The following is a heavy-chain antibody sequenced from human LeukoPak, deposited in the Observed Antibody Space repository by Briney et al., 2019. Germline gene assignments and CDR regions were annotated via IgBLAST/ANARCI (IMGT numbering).Heavy chain of an antibody. D-gene: IGHD2-2*01. CDR2: INPNSGGT. CDR3: ARGTRGWYQLRWFDP. Sequence: GASVKVSCKASGYTFTGYYMRWVRQAPGQGLEWMGWINPNSGGTNYAQKFQDRVTMTRDTSISTAYMELSRLRSDDTAVYYCARGTRGWYQLRWFDPWGQGTLVTVSS. J-gene: IGHJ5*02. CDR1: GYTFTGYY. V-gene: IGHV1-2*02.